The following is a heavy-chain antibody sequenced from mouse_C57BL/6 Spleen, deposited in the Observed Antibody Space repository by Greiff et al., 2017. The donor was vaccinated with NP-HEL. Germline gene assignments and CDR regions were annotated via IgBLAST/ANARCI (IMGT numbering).Heavy chain of an antibody. CDR3: ARTAAQAGAMDY. Sequence: QVQLKESGPELVKPGASVKISCKASGYAFSSSWMNWVKQRPGKGLEWIGRIYPGDGDTNYNGKFKGKATLTADKSSSTAYMQLSSLTSEDSAVYFCARTAAQAGAMDYWGQGTSVTVSS. CDR1: GYAFSSSW. J-gene: IGHJ4*01. D-gene: IGHD3-2*02. V-gene: IGHV1-82*01. CDR2: IYPGDGDT.